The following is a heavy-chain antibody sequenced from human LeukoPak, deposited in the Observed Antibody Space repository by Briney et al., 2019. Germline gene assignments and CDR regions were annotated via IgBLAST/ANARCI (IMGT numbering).Heavy chain of an antibody. Sequence: GGSLRLSCVGSGFTFRTHWVNWVRQAPGKGLVWVSRINTDGRTTTYADSVKGRFTISRDNAKNTVYLQMNSLRAEDTAVYYCAKSSGSSGWYYWGQGTLVTVSS. CDR3: AKSSGSSGWYY. V-gene: IGHV3-74*01. D-gene: IGHD6-19*01. CDR2: INTDGRTT. CDR1: GFTFRTHW. J-gene: IGHJ4*02.